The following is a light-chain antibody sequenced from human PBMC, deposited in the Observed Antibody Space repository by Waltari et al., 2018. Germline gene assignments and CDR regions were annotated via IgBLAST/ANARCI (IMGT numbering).Light chain of an antibody. V-gene: IGKV3-11*01. CDR1: QSVSSY. CDR3: QQRSNWPPWT. Sequence: EIVLTQSPATLSLSPGERATLSCRASQSVSSYLAWYQQKPGQAPRLLIYDSSNSDTGIPARFSGSGSGTDFTLTISSLEPEDFAVYYCQQRSNWPPWTFGQGTKVEIK. J-gene: IGKJ1*01. CDR2: DSS.